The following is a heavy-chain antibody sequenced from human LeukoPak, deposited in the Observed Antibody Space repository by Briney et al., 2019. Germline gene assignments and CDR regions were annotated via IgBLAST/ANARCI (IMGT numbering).Heavy chain of an antibody. CDR1: GGSISSYY. CDR3: ARVSEVYYYDSSGYLDY. CDR2: IYYSGST. J-gene: IGHJ4*02. D-gene: IGHD3-22*01. V-gene: IGHV4-59*01. Sequence: PSETLSLTCTVSGGSISSYYWSWIRQPPGKGLEWIGYIYYSGSTNYNPSLKSRVTISVDTSKNQFSLKLSSVAAADTAVYYCARVSEVYYYDSSGYLDYWGQGTLVTVSS.